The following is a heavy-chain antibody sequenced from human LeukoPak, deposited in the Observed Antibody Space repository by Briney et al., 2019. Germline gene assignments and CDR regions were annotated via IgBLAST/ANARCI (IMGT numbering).Heavy chain of an antibody. Sequence: SETLSLTCTVSGGSISSGDYYWSWLRQPPGKGLEWIGYIYYSGSTYYNPSLKSRVTISVDTSKNQFSLKLSSVTAADTAVYYCASFDSRGGYYFDYWGQGTLVTVSS. J-gene: IGHJ4*02. CDR2: IYYSGST. CDR1: GGSISSGDYY. V-gene: IGHV4-30-4*01. CDR3: ASFDSRGGYYFDY. D-gene: IGHD3-9*01.